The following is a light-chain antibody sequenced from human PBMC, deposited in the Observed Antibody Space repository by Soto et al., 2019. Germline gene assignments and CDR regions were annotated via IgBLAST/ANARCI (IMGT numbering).Light chain of an antibody. J-gene: IGKJ4*01. V-gene: IGKV3D-15*01. Sequence: EIVLTQSPATLSSFPGDRVTLSCRASQYINTRLAWYQHRPGQAPRLLIYDASNRASGVPARFSGSGSGTEFTLTISSLQSADFAVYYCQQYNDWPLTFGGGTKVDI. CDR3: QQYNDWPLT. CDR1: QYINTR. CDR2: DAS.